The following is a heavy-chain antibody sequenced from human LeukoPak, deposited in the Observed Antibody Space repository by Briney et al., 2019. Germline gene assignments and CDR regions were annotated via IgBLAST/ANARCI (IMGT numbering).Heavy chain of an antibody. CDR2: IHSSGTP. CDR3: AKLRTAATFLVS. D-gene: IGHD2-2*01. CDR1: GVSIGDFQ. V-gene: IGHV4-4*07. J-gene: IGHJ4*02. Sequence: SETLSLTCNVSGVSIGDFQWSWVRQPAGKGLEWIGRIHSSGTPHHNPSLESRVTMSVDTSKNQFSLRLAYVTDADTAVYYCAKLRTAATFLVSWGQGTLVTVSS.